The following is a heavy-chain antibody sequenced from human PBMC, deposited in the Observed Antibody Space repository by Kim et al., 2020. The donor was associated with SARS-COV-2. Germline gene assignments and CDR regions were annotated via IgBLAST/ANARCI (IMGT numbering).Heavy chain of an antibody. CDR3: ARGRSMYYDFWSGSGRHYYYMDV. D-gene: IGHD3-3*01. CDR1: GGSFSGYY. V-gene: IGHV4-34*01. CDR2: INHSGST. Sequence: SETLSLTCAVYGGSFSGYYWSWIRQPPGKGLEWIGEINHSGSTNYNPSLKSRVTISVDTSKNQFSLKLNSVTAADTAVYYCARGRSMYYDFWSGSGRHYYYMDVWGKGTTVTVSS. J-gene: IGHJ6*03.